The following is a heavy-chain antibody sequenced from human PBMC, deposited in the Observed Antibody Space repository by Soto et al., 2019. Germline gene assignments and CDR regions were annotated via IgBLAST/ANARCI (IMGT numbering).Heavy chain of an antibody. CDR1: GYTFTSYA. D-gene: IGHD2-21*02. CDR2: INAGNGNT. Sequence: QVQRVQSGAEEKKPGASVKVSCKASGYTFTSYAMHWVRQAPGQRLEWMGWINAGNGNTKYSQKFQGRVTINRDTSASTAYMELSSLRSEDTAVYYCARSIVVVTALDYWGQGTLVTVSS. V-gene: IGHV1-3*05. J-gene: IGHJ4*02. CDR3: ARSIVVVTALDY.